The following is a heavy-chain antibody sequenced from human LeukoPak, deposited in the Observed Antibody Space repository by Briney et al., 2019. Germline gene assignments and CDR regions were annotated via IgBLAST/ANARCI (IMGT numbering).Heavy chain of an antibody. D-gene: IGHD5-12*01. CDR1: GFTFSSYG. CDR2: IRYDGSNK. J-gene: IGHJ6*03. Sequence: GGSLRLSCAASGFTFSSYGMHWVRQAPGKGLEWVAFIRYDGSNKYYADSVKGRFTISRDNSKNTLYLQMKSLRAEDTAVYYCAKGGGYEAQYYYYYLDVWGKGTTVTVSS. CDR3: AKGGGYEAQYYYYYLDV. V-gene: IGHV3-30*02.